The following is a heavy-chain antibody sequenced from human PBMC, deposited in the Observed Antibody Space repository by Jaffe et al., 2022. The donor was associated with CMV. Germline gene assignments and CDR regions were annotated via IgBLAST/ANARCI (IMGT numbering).Heavy chain of an antibody. V-gene: IGHV4-34*01. CDR3: ARCTYYYYMDV. CDR2: INHSGST. J-gene: IGHJ6*03. CDR1: GGSFSGYY. Sequence: QVQLQQWGAGLLKPSETLSLTCAVYGGSFSGYYWSWIRQPPGKGLEWIGEINHSGSTNYNPSLKSRVTISVDTSKNQFSLKLSSVTAADTAVYYCARCTYYYYMDVWGKGTTVTVSS.